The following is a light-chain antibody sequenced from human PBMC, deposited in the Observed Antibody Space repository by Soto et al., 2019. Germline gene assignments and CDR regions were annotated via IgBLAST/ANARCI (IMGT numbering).Light chain of an antibody. Sequence: IQLTQSPSSLSASVGDRVTMTCRSSQGIGSYLAWYQQKPGKAPKLLIYAASTLQSGVPSRFSGSGSGTDFTLTISSLQPEDFATYYCQQSYSTITFGQGTRLEIK. J-gene: IGKJ5*01. V-gene: IGKV1-9*01. CDR2: AAS. CDR1: QGIGSY. CDR3: QQSYSTIT.